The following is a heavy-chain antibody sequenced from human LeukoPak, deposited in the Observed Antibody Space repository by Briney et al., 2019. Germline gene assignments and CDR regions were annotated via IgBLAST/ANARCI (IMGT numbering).Heavy chain of an antibody. CDR3: ARAHYYYYMDV. CDR2: ISSSSSTI. J-gene: IGHJ6*03. Sequence: GGSLRLSCAASGFTFSSYSMNSVRQAPGKGLEWVSYISSSSSTIYYADSVKGRFTISRDNAKNSLYLQMNSLRAEDTAVYYCARAHYYYYMDVWGKGTTVTVSS. V-gene: IGHV3-48*04. CDR1: GFTFSSYS.